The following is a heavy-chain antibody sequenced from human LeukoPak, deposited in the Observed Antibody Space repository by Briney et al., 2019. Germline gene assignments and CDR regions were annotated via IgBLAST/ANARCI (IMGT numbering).Heavy chain of an antibody. V-gene: IGHV1-46*01. Sequence: GASVKASCKASGYTFTSYYVHWVRQAPGQGLEWVGMINPSGGSTTYAQKFQGRVTMTRDESTSTVYMELSSLRSEDTAVYYCAREFYILTGYSAGPYFDYWGQGTLVTVSS. J-gene: IGHJ4*02. CDR2: INPSGGST. CDR1: GYTFTSYY. CDR3: AREFYILTGYSAGPYFDY. D-gene: IGHD3-9*01.